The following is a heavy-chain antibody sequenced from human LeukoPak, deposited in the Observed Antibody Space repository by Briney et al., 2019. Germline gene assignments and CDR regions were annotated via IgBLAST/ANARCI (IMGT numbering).Heavy chain of an antibody. CDR3: ARVHSGYDFGNRKYYYFDY. Sequence: TSETLSLTCTVSGGSISSYYWSWIRQPPGKGLEWIGYIYYRGSTNYNPSLKSQVTISVDTSKNQFSLKLSSVTAADTAVYYYARVHSGYDFGNRKYYYFDYWGQGTLVTVSS. V-gene: IGHV4-59*08. J-gene: IGHJ4*02. CDR1: GGSISSYY. CDR2: IYYRGST. D-gene: IGHD5-12*01.